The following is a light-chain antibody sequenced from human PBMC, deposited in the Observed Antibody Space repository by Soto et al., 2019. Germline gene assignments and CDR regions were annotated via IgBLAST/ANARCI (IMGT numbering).Light chain of an antibody. V-gene: IGKV3-15*01. J-gene: IGKJ5*01. CDR2: GAS. CDR3: QQYYDWPIT. Sequence: KVLTQSPATLSVSPGERARLSCRASQSISSLLAWYQQKPGQAPRLLIYGASTRATGIPATFSGSGSGTDFTLTISSLQSEDFAVYYCQQYYDWPITFGQGTRLEIK. CDR1: QSISSL.